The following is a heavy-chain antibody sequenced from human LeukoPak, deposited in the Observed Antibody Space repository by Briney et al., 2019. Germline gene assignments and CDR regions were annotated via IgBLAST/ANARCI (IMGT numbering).Heavy chain of an antibody. V-gene: IGHV4-61*02. CDR3: AREAKDVLLWFGELLTSYYYYYMDV. CDR1: GYSISSGDY. CDR2: IYTSGST. J-gene: IGHJ6*03. D-gene: IGHD3-10*01. Sequence: SETLSLTCTVSGYSISSGDYWSWIRQPAGKGLEWIGRIYTSGSTNYNPSLKSRVTISVDTSKNQFSLKLSSVTAADTAVYYCAREAKDVLLWFGELLTSYYYYYMDVWGKGTTVTISS.